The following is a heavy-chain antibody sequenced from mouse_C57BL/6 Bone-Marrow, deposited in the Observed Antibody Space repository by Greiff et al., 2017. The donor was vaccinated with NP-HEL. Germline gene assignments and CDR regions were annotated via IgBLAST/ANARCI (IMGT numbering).Heavy chain of an antibody. CDR2: ISYDGSN. D-gene: IGHD2-4*01. CDR3: ARGIYYDYLFAY. J-gene: IGHJ3*01. Sequence: EVQRVESGPGLVKPSQSLSLTCSVTGYSITSGYYWNWIRQFPGNKLEWMGYISYDGSNNYNPSLKNRISITRDTSKNQFFLKLNSVTTEDTATYYCARGIYYDYLFAYWGQGTLVTVSA. V-gene: IGHV3-6*01. CDR1: GYSITSGYY.